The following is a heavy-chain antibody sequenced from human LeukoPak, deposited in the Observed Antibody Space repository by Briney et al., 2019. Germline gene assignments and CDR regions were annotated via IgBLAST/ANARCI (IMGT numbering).Heavy chain of an antibody. Sequence: PGGSLRLSCAASGFTFSSYSMNWVRQAPGKGLEWVSYISSSSSTIYYADSVEGRFTISRDNAKNSLYLQMNSLRAEDTAVYYCARASGSYPYYYGMDVWGQGTTVTVSS. CDR3: ARASGSYPYYYGMDV. J-gene: IGHJ6*02. CDR1: GFTFSSYS. V-gene: IGHV3-48*01. CDR2: ISSSSSTI. D-gene: IGHD1-26*01.